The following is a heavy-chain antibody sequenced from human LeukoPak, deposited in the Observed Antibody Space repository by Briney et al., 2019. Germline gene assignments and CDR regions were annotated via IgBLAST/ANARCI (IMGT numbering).Heavy chain of an antibody. Sequence: PGGSLRLSCGASGFIFSSYALHWVRQAPGKGLEGVAAISYDGGNTYYADSVKGRFTISRDNSKNTLYLQMESLRAEDTAVYYCARGRYSGYDSGYFDYWGQGTLVTVSS. D-gene: IGHD5-12*01. CDR2: ISYDGGNT. CDR3: ARGRYSGYDSGYFDY. CDR1: GFIFSSYA. V-gene: IGHV3-30*04. J-gene: IGHJ4*02.